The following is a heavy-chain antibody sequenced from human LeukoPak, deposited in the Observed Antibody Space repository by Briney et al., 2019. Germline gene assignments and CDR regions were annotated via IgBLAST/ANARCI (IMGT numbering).Heavy chain of an antibody. CDR3: ARDRQDYYGSGSYYAPTVAFDI. J-gene: IGHJ3*02. CDR1: GGSFSGYY. CDR2: INHSGST. Sequence: SETLSLTCAVYGGSFSGYYWSWIRQPPGKGLEWIGEINHSGSTNYNPSLKSRVTISVDTSKNQFSLKLSSVTAADTAVYYCARDRQDYYGSGSYYAPTVAFDIWGQGTMVTVSS. D-gene: IGHD3-10*01. V-gene: IGHV4-34*01.